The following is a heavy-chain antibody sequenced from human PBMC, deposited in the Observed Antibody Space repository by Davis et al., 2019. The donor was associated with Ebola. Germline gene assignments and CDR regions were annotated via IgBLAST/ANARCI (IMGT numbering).Heavy chain of an antibody. CDR1: RFTFSIYS. Sequence: GESSNIPCAASRFTFSIYSMNWVRQAPGKGLEWVSYISSSSSTTYYADSVKGRFTISRDNAKNSLYLQMNSLRDEDTAVYYCAGATGYYRHGMDVWGQGTTVTVSS. D-gene: IGHD3-9*01. J-gene: IGHJ6*02. CDR2: ISSSSSTT. CDR3: AGATGYYRHGMDV. V-gene: IGHV3-48*02.